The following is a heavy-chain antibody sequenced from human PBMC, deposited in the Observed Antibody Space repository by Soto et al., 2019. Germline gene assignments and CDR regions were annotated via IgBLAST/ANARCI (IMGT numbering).Heavy chain of an antibody. CDR1: GGSISSYY. V-gene: IGHV4-59*01. Sequence: SETLSLTCTVSGGSISSYYWSCIRQPPGKGLEWIGYIFYSGSTNYNPSLKSRVTISVDTSKNHFSLNLSSVTAADTAVYYCARRYGYSFDYWGQGTLVTVSS. CDR3: ARRYGYSFDY. J-gene: IGHJ4*02. CDR2: IFYSGST. D-gene: IGHD4-4*01.